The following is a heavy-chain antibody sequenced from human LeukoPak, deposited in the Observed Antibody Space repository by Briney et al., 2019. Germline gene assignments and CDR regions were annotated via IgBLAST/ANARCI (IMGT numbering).Heavy chain of an antibody. D-gene: IGHD4-11*01. J-gene: IGHJ3*02. CDR1: GGSISSYY. CDR2: IYTSGST. CDR3: ASDSNRTPLDAFDI. V-gene: IGHV4-4*07. Sequence: PSETLSLTCTVSGGSISSYYWSWIRQPAGKGLEWIGRIYTSGSTNYNPSLKSRVTMSVDTSKNQFSLKLSSVTAADTAVYYCASDSNRTPLDAFDIWGQRTMVTVSS.